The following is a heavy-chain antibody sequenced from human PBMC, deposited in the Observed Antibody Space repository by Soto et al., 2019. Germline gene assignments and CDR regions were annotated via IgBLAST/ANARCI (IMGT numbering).Heavy chain of an antibody. CDR3: AKTGESIPYGMDV. V-gene: IGHV3-30*18. CDR2: ISYDGSNK. Sequence: QVQLVESGGGVVQPGRSLRLSCAASGFTFSSYGMHWVRQAPGKGLEWVAVISYDGSNKYYADSVKGRFTISRDNSKNTLYLQMNSLSAEDTAVYYCAKTGESIPYGMDVWGQGTTVTVSS. D-gene: IGHD3-3*02. CDR1: GFTFSSYG. J-gene: IGHJ6*02.